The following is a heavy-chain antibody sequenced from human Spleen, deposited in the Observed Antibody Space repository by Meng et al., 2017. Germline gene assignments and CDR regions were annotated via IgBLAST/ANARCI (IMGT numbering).Heavy chain of an antibody. CDR3: ARGPTTMAHDFDY. CDR2: INHSGST. Sequence: QVQLRQWGAGLLKPSENLSLTCAVDGGSFSGYYWSWIRQPPGKGLEWIGEINHSGSTNYNPSLKSRVTISVDTSKNQFSLKLSSVTAADTAVYYCARGPTTMAHDFDYWGQGTLVTVSS. J-gene: IGHJ4*02. CDR1: GGSFSGYY. V-gene: IGHV4-34*01. D-gene: IGHD4-11*01.